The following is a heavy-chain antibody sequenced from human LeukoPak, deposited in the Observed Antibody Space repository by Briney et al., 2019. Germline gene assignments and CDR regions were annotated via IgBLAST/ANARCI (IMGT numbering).Heavy chain of an antibody. CDR3: AREPGRYFNWLFHGGTDY. D-gene: IGHD3-9*01. CDR2: MNTNTGSK. Sequence: SLSVSCKASGYTFTSYDINWVRQATGQGLELMGWMNTNTGSKGYAQKFQGRVTMTRNTSISTAYMALSSLRSEATAVYYCAREPGRYFNWLFHGGTDYWGQGTLVTVSS. J-gene: IGHJ4*02. V-gene: IGHV1-8*01. CDR1: GYTFTSYD.